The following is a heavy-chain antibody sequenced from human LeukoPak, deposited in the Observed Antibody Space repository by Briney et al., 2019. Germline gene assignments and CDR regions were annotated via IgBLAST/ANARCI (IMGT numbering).Heavy chain of an antibody. V-gene: IGHV1-69*01. CDR3: ATGERITMVRGVIAPHFDY. CDR1: GGTFSSYA. CDR2: IIPIFGTA. D-gene: IGHD3-10*01. J-gene: IGHJ4*02. Sequence: SVKVSCKASGGTFSSYAISWMRQAPGQGLEWMGGIIPIFGTANYAQKFQGRVTITADESTSTAYMELSSLRSEDTAVYYCATGERITMVRGVIAPHFDYWGQGTLVTVSS.